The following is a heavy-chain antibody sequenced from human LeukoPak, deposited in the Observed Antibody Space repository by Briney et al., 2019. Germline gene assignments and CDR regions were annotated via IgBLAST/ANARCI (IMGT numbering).Heavy chain of an antibody. CDR1: GGTFSSYA. D-gene: IGHD7-27*01. CDR2: IIPIFGTA. CDR3: ARPSWVGSAFDI. Sequence: SVKVSCKASGGTFSSYAISWVRQAPGQGLEWMGGIIPIFGTANYAQKFQGRVTITADESTSTAYVELSSLRSEDTAVYYCARPSWVGSAFDIWGQGTMVTVSS. V-gene: IGHV1-69*13. J-gene: IGHJ3*02.